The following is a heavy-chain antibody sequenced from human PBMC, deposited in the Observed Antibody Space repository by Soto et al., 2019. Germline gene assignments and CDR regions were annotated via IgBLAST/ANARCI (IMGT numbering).Heavy chain of an antibody. Sequence: QVQLQESGPGLVKPSQTLSLTCTVSGGSISSGDYYWSWIRQPPGKGLEWIGYLYYSGSTYYNPSLKSRVTISVDTSKNQFSLKLSSVTAADTAVYYCARDRPYCSSTSCYDHYGMDVWGQGTTVTVSS. D-gene: IGHD2-2*01. CDR2: LYYSGST. CDR3: ARDRPYCSSTSCYDHYGMDV. CDR1: GGSISSGDYY. J-gene: IGHJ6*02. V-gene: IGHV4-30-4*01.